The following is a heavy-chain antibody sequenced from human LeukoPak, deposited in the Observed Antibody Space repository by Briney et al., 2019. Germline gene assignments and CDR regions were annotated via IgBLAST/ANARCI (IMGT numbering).Heavy chain of an antibody. V-gene: IGHV3-23*01. J-gene: IGHJ3*02. CDR1: GFTFSSYA. CDR2: ISGSGGST. CDR3: ARVFGADNDAFDI. Sequence: GGPLRLSCAASGFTFSSYAMSWVRQAPGKGLEWVSAISGSGGSTYYADSVKGRFTISRDNSKNTLYLQMNSLRAEDTAVYYCARVFGADNDAFDIWGQGTMVTVSS. D-gene: IGHD3-3*01.